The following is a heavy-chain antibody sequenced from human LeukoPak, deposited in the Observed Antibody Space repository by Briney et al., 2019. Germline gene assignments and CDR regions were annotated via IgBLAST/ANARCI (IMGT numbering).Heavy chain of an antibody. CDR1: GFTFTTYG. D-gene: IGHD5-12*01. CDR2: IRYDGSKE. Sequence: TGGSLRLSCAASGFTFTTYGMHWVRQAPGKGLDWVAFIRYDGSKEYYADSVKGRFTISRDNPKNTLYLEMNSLRAEDTAVYYCASSPRATPLRYWGQGTLVTVTS. V-gene: IGHV3-30*02. J-gene: IGHJ4*02. CDR3: ASSPRATPLRY.